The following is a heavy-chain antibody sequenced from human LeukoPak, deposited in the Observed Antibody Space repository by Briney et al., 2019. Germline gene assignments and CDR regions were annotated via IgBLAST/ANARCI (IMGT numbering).Heavy chain of an antibody. CDR2: ISGSGGST. Sequence: PGGSLRLSCAASGFTFSSYAMSWVRQAPGKGLGWVSAISGSGGSTYYADSVKCRFTISRDNSKNTLYLQMNSLRAEDTAVYYCAKGGGYSGYEIFDYWGQGTLVTVSS. J-gene: IGHJ4*02. D-gene: IGHD5-12*01. V-gene: IGHV3-23*01. CDR1: GFTFSSYA. CDR3: AKGGGYSGYEIFDY.